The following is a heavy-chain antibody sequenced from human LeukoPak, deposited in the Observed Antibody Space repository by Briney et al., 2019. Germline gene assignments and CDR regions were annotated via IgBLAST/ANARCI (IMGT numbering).Heavy chain of an antibody. CDR2: ISSSSSYI. CDR1: GFTFSSYS. CDR3: ARSLRPYYFDY. Sequence: GGSLRLSCAASGFTFSSYSMNWVRQAPVKGLEWVSSISSSSSYIYYADSVKGRFTISRDNAKNSLYLQMNSLRAEDTAVYYCARSLRPYYFDYWGQGTLVTVSS. D-gene: IGHD3-10*01. V-gene: IGHV3-21*01. J-gene: IGHJ4*02.